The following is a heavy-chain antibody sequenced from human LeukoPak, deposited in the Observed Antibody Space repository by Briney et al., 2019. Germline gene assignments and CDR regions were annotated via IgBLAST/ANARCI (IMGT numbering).Heavy chain of an antibody. Sequence: GGSLRLSCAAPGFTFSSYDMHWVRQATGKGLEWVSALGIAGDTYYPGSVKGRFTISRENAKNSLYLQMNSLRAGDTAVYYCARANQYCSSTSCYGTGRGYFDYWGQGTLVTVAS. J-gene: IGHJ4*02. D-gene: IGHD2-2*01. V-gene: IGHV3-13*04. CDR3: ARANQYCSSTSCYGTGRGYFDY. CDR2: LGIAGDT. CDR1: GFTFSSYD.